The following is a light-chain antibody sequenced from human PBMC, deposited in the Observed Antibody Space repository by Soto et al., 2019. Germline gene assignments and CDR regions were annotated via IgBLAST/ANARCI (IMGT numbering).Light chain of an antibody. CDR3: QQSYHTPLT. CDR1: QSVGSF. CDR2: AAS. V-gene: IGKV1-39*01. J-gene: IGKJ4*01. Sequence: DIQMTQSPSSLSASVGDRVTISCRASQSVGSFLQWYQQKPGKAPRLLIYAASTLQSGVPARFSGSGHGTDFTLTISSLQPEDFATYYCQQSYHTPLTFGGGTKVEV.